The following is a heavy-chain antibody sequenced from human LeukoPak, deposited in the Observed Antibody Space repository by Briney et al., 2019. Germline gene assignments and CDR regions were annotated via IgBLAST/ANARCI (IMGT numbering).Heavy chain of an antibody. D-gene: IGHD1-26*01. CDR1: GFTFDDYA. Sequence: GGSLRLSCAASGFTFDDYAMHWVRQAPGKGLEWVSLISWDGGSTYYADSVKGRFTISRDNSKNSLYLQMNSLRAEDTALYYCAKDRERRVRGYYFDYWGQGTLVTVSS. J-gene: IGHJ4*02. CDR3: AKDRERRVRGYYFDY. CDR2: ISWDGGST. V-gene: IGHV3-43D*04.